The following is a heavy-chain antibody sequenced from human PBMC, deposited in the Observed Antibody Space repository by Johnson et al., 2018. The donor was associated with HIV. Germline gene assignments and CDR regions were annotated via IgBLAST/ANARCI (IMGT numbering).Heavy chain of an antibody. Sequence: VQLVESGGGLVQPGRSLRLSCVASGFTFDDYAMHWVRQAPGKGLEWVSGISWNSGSIGYADSVKGRFTISRDNAKNSLYVQMNSLRVEDTAVYYCAILTDRISAFDIWGQGTMVTVSS. CDR2: ISWNSGSI. CDR3: AILTDRISAFDI. CDR1: GFTFDDYA. J-gene: IGHJ3*02. V-gene: IGHV3-9*01. D-gene: IGHD1-14*01.